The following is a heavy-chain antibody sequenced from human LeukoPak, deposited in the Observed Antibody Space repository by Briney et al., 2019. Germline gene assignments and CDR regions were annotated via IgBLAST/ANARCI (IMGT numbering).Heavy chain of an antibody. J-gene: IGHJ3*02. CDR2: TYTGGNS. D-gene: IGHD3-22*01. Sequence: GGSLRLSCAASGFTVSSIHMVWVRQAPGKGLEWVSVTYTGGNSYYADSVKGRFIISRDISKSTLYLQMNSLRAEDSALYYCARGGRGSAAVVAPRSFDIWGQGTMVTVSS. CDR3: ARGGRGSAAVVAPRSFDI. CDR1: GFTVSSIH. V-gene: IGHV3-53*01.